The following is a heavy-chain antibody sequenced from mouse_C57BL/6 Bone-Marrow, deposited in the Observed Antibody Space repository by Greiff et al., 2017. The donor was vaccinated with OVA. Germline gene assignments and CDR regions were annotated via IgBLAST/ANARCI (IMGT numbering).Heavy chain of an antibody. CDR1: GYTFTSYW. J-gene: IGHJ1*03. CDR3: AREAYYYGIYWYFDV. V-gene: IGHV1-69*01. D-gene: IGHD1-1*01. CDR2: IDPSDSYT. Sequence: VQLQQPGAELVMPGASVKLSCKASGYTFTSYWMHWVKQRPGQGLEWIGEIDPSDSYTNYNQKFKGKSTLTVDKSSSTAYMQLSSLTSEDSAVYYCAREAYYYGIYWYFDVWGTGTTVTVSS.